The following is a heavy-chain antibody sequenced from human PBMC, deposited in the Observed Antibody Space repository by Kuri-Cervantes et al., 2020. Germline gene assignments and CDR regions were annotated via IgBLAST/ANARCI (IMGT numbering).Heavy chain of an antibody. Sequence: GESLKISCAASGFTFSSYAMHWVRQAPGKGLEWVAVISYDGSNKYYADSVKGRFTISRGNSKNTLYLQMNSLRAEDTAVYYCARDNHRVRGYFDYWGQGTLVTVSS. CDR3: ARDNHRVRGYFDY. CDR2: ISYDGSNK. V-gene: IGHV3-30-3*01. D-gene: IGHD1-14*01. CDR1: GFTFSSYA. J-gene: IGHJ4*02.